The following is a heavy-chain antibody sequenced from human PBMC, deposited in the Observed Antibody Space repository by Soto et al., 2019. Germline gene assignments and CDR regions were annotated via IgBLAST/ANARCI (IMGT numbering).Heavy chain of an antibody. V-gene: IGHV5-10-1*01. J-gene: IGHJ6*02. CDR1: GYSFTSYW. CDR3: ARYYSSRGGDYYYGMDV. CDR2: IDPSDSYT. D-gene: IGHD4-4*01. Sequence: GESLKISCKGSGYSFTSYWISWVRQMPGKGLEWMGRIDPSDSYTNYSPSFQGHVTISADKSISTAYLQWSSLKASDTAMYYCARYYSSRGGDYYYGMDVWGQGTTVTVSS.